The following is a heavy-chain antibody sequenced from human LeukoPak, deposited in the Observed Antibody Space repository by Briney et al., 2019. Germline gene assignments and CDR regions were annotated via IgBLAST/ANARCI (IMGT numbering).Heavy chain of an antibody. J-gene: IGHJ4*02. CDR3: ARGTYPRGYYFDY. CDR1: GGSINIYY. V-gene: IGHV4-4*07. CDR2: IYTSGST. Sequence: PSETLSLTCTVSGGSINIYYWSWIRQPAGKGLEWIGRIYTSGSTNYNPSLKSRVTISVDTSKNQFSLKLSSVTAADTAVYYCARGTYPRGYYFDYWGQGTLVTVSS. D-gene: IGHD3-22*01.